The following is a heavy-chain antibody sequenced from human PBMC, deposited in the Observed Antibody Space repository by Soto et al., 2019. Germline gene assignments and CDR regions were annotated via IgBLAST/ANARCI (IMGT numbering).Heavy chain of an antibody. J-gene: IGHJ4*02. CDR1: GYTFSDSY. CDR2: SNPNSGGT. V-gene: IGHV1-2*02. CDR3: SRGRGRVALGHSSSRDY. Sequence: QVQLVQSGAEVKKPGASVKVSCKASGYTFSDSYVHWVRQAPGQGLEWMGWSNPNSGGTYYPQKFRGRGTMTGDTSIDTAYMELTSLRSDDTAVYFCSRGRGRVALGHSSSRDYLGQGTLVSVSS. D-gene: IGHD6-6*01.